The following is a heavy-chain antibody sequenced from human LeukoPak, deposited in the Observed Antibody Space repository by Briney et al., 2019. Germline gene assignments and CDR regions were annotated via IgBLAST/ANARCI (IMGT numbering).Heavy chain of an antibody. J-gene: IGHJ3*02. CDR3: ARRDGGNTGAFDI. V-gene: IGHV4-59*12. Sequence: SETLSLTCTVSGGSISSYYWSWIRPPPGKGLEWVGYIYYSGSTNYNPSLKSRVTISVDTSKNQFSLKLSSVTAADTAVYYCARRDGGNTGAFDIWGQGTMVTVSS. D-gene: IGHD4-23*01. CDR1: GGSISSYY. CDR2: IYYSGST.